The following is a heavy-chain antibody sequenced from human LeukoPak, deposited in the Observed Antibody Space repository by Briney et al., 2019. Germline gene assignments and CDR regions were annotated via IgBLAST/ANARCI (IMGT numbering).Heavy chain of an antibody. D-gene: IGHD1-1*01. CDR3: ASFVDWNDEYDY. J-gene: IGHJ4*02. CDR2: IYYSGST. CDR1: GGSFSGYY. Sequence: SETLSLTCAVYGGSFSGYYWSWIRQPPGKGLEWIGSIYYSGSTYYNPSLKSRVTISVDTSKNQFSLKLSSVTAADTAVYYCASFVDWNDEYDYWGQGTLVTVSS. V-gene: IGHV4-34*01.